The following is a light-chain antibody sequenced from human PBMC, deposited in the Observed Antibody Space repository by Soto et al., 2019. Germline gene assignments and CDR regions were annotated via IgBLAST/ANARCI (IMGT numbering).Light chain of an antibody. J-gene: IGLJ2*01. CDR1: SSNIGRNT. CDR3: AAWDDSLNVVV. CDR2: SNN. V-gene: IGLV1-44*01. Sequence: QSVLTQPPSASGTPGQRVTISCSGSSSNIGRNTVNWYQQFPGTAPKLLIYSNNQRPSGVPDRFSGSKSGTSASLAISGLQSEDEADYYCAAWDDSLNVVVFGGGTQLTVL.